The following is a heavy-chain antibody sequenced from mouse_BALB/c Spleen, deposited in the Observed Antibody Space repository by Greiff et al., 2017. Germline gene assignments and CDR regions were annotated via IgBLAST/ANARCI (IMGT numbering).Heavy chain of an antibody. Sequence: VHVKQSGGGLVKPGGSLKLSCAASGFTFSDYYMYWVRQTPEKRLEWVATISDGGSYTYYPDSVKGRFTISRDNAKNNLYLQMSSLKSEDTAMYYCARGRHYYGSSYDYFDYWGQGTTLTVSS. D-gene: IGHD1-1*01. CDR1: GFTFSDYY. CDR2: ISDGGSYT. V-gene: IGHV5-4*02. CDR3: ARGRHYYGSSYDYFDY. J-gene: IGHJ2*01.